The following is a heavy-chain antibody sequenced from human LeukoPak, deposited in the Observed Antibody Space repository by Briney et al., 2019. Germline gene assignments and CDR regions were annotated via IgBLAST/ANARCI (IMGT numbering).Heavy chain of an antibody. J-gene: IGHJ6*02. V-gene: IGHV1-2*06. D-gene: IGHD6-25*01. CDR3: ARQAEYYHGMDV. CDR1: GYTFTGHY. CDR2: IHSNSGGT. Sequence: GASVKVSCKASGYTFTGHYLHWVRQAPGQGLEWMGRIHSNSGGTNYVQKFQGRVNMTRDTSVSTAYMELNRLSSDDTAVYSCARQAEYYHGMDVWGQGTTVTVSS.